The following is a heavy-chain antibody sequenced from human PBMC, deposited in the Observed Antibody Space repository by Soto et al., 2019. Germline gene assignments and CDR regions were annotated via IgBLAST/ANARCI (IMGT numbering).Heavy chain of an antibody. CDR3: ARVLSRLPRDQYYYYYYMEG. V-gene: IGHV1-69*02. CDR1: GGTFSSYT. CDR2: IIPILGIA. D-gene: IGHD4-17*01. J-gene: IGHJ6*03. Sequence: QVQLVQSGAEVKKPGSSVKVSCKASGGTFSSYTITWVRQAPGQGREWMVRIIPILGIANYAQKFQGRVTITAVKSTSTAYMELSSLRSEDTAVYYCARVLSRLPRDQYYYYYYMEGWGKGTTVTVSS.